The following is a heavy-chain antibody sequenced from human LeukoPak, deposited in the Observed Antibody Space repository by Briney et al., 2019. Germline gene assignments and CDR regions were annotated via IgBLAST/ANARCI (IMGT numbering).Heavy chain of an antibody. Sequence: SETLSLTCTVSGGSISSYYWSWIRQPPGKGLEWIGYIYFSGTTSFNPSLKSRVTISVDTSKNQFSLRLSPVTAADTAVYYCAREQYLAYDVFGFWGQGTMVTVSS. CDR2: IYFSGTT. CDR3: AREQYLAYDVFGF. D-gene: IGHD4-11*01. J-gene: IGHJ3*01. V-gene: IGHV4-59*01. CDR1: GGSISSYY.